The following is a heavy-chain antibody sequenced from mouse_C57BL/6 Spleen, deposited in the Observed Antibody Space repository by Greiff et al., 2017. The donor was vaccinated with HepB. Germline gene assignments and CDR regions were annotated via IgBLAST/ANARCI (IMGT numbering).Heavy chain of an antibody. Sequence: VQLQQSGAELVRPGASVKFSCTASGFNFIDYYMHWVKQRPEQCLEWIGRIDPEDGATEYAPKFQGKSTFTADTSSNTAYLHLSSLTSEDTAFYYCTTGGNYSAWFAYWGQGTLVTVAA. J-gene: IGHJ3*01. CDR1: GFNFIDYY. CDR2: IDPEDGAT. V-gene: IGHV14-1*01. CDR3: TTGGNYSAWFAY. D-gene: IGHD2-1*01.